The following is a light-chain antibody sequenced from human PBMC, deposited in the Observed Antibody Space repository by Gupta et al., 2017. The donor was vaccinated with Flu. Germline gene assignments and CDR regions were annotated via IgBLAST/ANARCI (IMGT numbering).Light chain of an antibody. CDR2: EVS. CDR3: SSYTSSSTQI. J-gene: IGLJ2*01. CDR1: SSDVGGYSY. Sequence: QSALTQPASVSGSPGQSITISCTGTSSDVGGYSYVSWYQQHPGKAPKLMIYEVSNRPSGVSNRFSGSKSGNTASLTISGLQTEDEADYYCSSYTSSSTQIFGGGTKVTVL. V-gene: IGLV2-14*01.